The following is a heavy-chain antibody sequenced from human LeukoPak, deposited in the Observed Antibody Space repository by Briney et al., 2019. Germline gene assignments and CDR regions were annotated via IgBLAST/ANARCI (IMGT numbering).Heavy chain of an antibody. V-gene: IGHV3-30*04. D-gene: IGHD5-18*01. CDR2: ISYDGSNK. CDR1: GFTFSSYA. J-gene: IGHJ4*02. Sequence: PGRSLRLSCAASGFTFSSYAMHWVRQAPGKGLEWVAVISYDGSNKYYADSVKGRFTISRDNSKNTLYLQMNSLRAEDTAVYYCARDFQLWLNGPVDYWGQGTLVTVSS. CDR3: ARDFQLWLNGPVDY.